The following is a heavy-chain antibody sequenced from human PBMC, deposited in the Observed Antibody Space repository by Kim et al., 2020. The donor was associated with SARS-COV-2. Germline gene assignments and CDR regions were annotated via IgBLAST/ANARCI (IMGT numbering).Heavy chain of an antibody. D-gene: IGHD3-22*01. Sequence: SETLSLTCTVSGGSISSSSYYWGWIRQPPGKGLEWIGSIYYSGRTYYNPSLKSRVAISVDTSKNPFSLKLSSVTAADTAVYYCAREGLSPPTIPMIVVLINLAWFDPWGQGTLVTVST. J-gene: IGHJ5*02. CDR2: IYYSGRT. CDR3: AREGLSPPTIPMIVVLINLAWFDP. CDR1: GGSISSSSYY. V-gene: IGHV4-39*02.